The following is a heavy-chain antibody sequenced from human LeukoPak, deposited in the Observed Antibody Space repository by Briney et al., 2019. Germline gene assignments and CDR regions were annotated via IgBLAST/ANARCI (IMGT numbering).Heavy chain of an antibody. V-gene: IGHV4-4*07. D-gene: IGHD3-10*01. CDR3: ARDQYYYGSGSYGLDY. CDR2: IYTSGST. CDR1: GGSISSYY. J-gene: IGHJ4*02. Sequence: SETLSLTCTVSGGSISSYYWSWLRQPAGKGLEWIGRIYTSGSTNYNPSLKSRVTMSVDTSKNQFSLKLSSVTAADTAVYYCARDQYYYGSGSYGLDYWGQGTLVTVSS.